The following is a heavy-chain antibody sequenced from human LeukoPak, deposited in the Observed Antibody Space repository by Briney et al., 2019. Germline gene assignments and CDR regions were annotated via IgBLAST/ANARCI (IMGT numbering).Heavy chain of an antibody. CDR2: ISWNSGSI. Sequence: GRSLRLSCAASGFTFDDYAMHWVRQAPGKGLEWVSGISWNSGSIAYADSVKGRFTISRDNAKNSLYLQMSSLRPEDTALYYCAKVQDTLVRGALDYWGQGTLVTVSS. D-gene: IGHD3-10*01. J-gene: IGHJ4*02. CDR1: GFTFDDYA. CDR3: AKVQDTLVRGALDY. V-gene: IGHV3-9*01.